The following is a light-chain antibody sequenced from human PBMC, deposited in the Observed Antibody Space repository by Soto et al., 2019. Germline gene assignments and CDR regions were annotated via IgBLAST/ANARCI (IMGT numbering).Light chain of an antibody. CDR3: QQYGRSPAT. CDR1: QSVSNY. V-gene: IGKV3-20*01. CDR2: GAS. Sequence: EIVLTQSAATLSLSPGEGATLSCRASQSVSNYLAWYQQKPGQAPRLLIYGASSRATGIPDRFSGSGSGTDFTLTISRLEPEDFAVYYCQQYGRSPATFGQGTKVDIK. J-gene: IGKJ1*01.